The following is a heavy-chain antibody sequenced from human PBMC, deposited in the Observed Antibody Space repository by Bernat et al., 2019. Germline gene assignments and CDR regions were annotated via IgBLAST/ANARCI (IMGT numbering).Heavy chain of an antibody. D-gene: IGHD2-15*01. V-gene: IGHV4-34*01. CDR2: INHSGST. Sequence: QAQLQQWGAGLLKPSETLSLTCAVHGGSFSGYYWSWIRQPPGKGLEWIGEINHSGSTNYNPSLKSRVTISVDTSKNQFSLKLRSVTAADTAVYYCARGRGSRVVAATKGWFDPWGQGTLVTVSS. CDR3: ARGRGSRVVAATKGWFDP. CDR1: GGSFSGYY. J-gene: IGHJ5*02.